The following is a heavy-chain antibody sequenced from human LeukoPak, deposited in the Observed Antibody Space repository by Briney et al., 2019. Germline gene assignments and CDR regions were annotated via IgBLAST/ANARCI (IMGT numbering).Heavy chain of an antibody. CDR1: GFTFSNYW. J-gene: IGHJ1*01. Sequence: QPGGSLRLSCAAAGFTFSNYWMHWVRQAPGKGLVWVSRNESDGRTNYADSVKGRFTISRDNAKNTVSMQMNSLRAEDTGVYYCARAPSEIGGYYPEYFRHWGQGTLVTVSS. D-gene: IGHD3-22*01. V-gene: IGHV3-74*01. CDR2: NESDGRT. CDR3: ARAPSEIGGYYPEYFRH.